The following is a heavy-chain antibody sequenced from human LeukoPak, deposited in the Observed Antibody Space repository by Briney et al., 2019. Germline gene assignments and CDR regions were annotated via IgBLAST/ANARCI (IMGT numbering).Heavy chain of an antibody. Sequence: ASVKVSCKASGYTFTGDYMHWVRQAPGQGLEWMGWINPNSGGTNYAQKFQGRVTMTRDTSISTAYMELSRLRSDDTAVYYCARLAPDYDILPAADYYYYGMDVWGQGTTVTVSS. D-gene: IGHD3-9*01. V-gene: IGHV1-2*02. CDR3: ARLAPDYDILPAADYYYYGMDV. J-gene: IGHJ6*02. CDR2: INPNSGGT. CDR1: GYTFTGDY.